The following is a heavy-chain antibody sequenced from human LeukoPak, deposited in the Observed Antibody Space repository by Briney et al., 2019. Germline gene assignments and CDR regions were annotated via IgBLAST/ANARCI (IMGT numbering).Heavy chain of an antibody. V-gene: IGHV3-23*01. Sequence: PGGSLRLSCAASGFTFSSYAMSWVRQAPGKGLEWVSAISGSGGSTYYADSVKGRFTISRDNAKNSLYLQMNSLRAEDTAVYYCARVGADLNNWFDPWGQGTLVTVSS. CDR1: GFTFSSYA. CDR3: ARVGADLNNWFDP. CDR2: ISGSGGST. D-gene: IGHD1-26*01. J-gene: IGHJ5*02.